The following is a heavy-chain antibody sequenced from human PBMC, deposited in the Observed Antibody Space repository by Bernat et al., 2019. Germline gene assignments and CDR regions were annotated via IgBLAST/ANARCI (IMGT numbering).Heavy chain of an antibody. J-gene: IGHJ2*01. V-gene: IGHV1-8*01. CDR2: MNPNSGNT. D-gene: IGHD3-3*01. CDR1: GYTFTSYD. CDR3: ARGTHYDFWSGSLNWYFDL. Sequence: QVQLVQSGAEVKKPGASVKVSCKASGYTFTSYDINWVRQATGQGLEWMGWMNPNSGNTGYAQKFQGRVTMTRNTSISTAYMELSSLRSEDTAVYYCARGTHYDFWSGSLNWYFDLWGRGTLVTVSS.